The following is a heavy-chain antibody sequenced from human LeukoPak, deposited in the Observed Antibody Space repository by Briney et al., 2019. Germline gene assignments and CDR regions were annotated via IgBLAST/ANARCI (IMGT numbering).Heavy chain of an antibody. CDR2: ISAYNGNT. V-gene: IGHV1-18*01. J-gene: IGHJ4*02. D-gene: IGHD6-13*01. Sequence: ASVKVSCRASGYTFTSYGISWVRQAPGQGLEWMGWISAYNGNTNYAQKLQGRVTMTTDTSTSTAYMELRSLRSDDTAVYYCARAKQQLVPFDYWGQGTLVTVSS. CDR1: GYTFTSYG. CDR3: ARAKQQLVPFDY.